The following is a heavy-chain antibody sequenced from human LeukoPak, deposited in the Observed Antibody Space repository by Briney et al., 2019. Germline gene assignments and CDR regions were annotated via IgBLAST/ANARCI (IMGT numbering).Heavy chain of an antibody. J-gene: IGHJ3*02. V-gene: IGHV1-69*01. CDR2: IIPIFGTT. D-gene: IGHD1-14*01. CDR1: GGTFSSYT. CDR3: ARGTGTADAFDI. Sequence: AASVKVSCKASGGTFSSYTISWVRQAPGQGLEWMGGIIPIFGTTDYAQKFQGRVTITADESTSTAYMELSSLRSQDTAVYYCARGTGTADAFDIWGQGTMVTVSS.